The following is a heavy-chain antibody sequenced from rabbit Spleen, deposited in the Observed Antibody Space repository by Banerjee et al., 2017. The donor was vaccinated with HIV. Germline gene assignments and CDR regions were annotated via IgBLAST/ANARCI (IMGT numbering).Heavy chain of an antibody. V-gene: IGHV1S40*01. CDR3: ARDTSTSFSSYGMDL. D-gene: IGHD1-1*01. CDR1: GFSFSSNYY. CDR2: IDAGNSDFT. J-gene: IGHJ6*01. Sequence: QSLEESGGGLVQPEGSLTLTCTASGFSFSSNYYMCWVRQAPGKGLEWIACIDAGNSDFTYFATWAKGRFTISKTSSTTVTLQVTRLTAADTATYFCARDTSTSFSSYGMDLWGQGTLVTVS.